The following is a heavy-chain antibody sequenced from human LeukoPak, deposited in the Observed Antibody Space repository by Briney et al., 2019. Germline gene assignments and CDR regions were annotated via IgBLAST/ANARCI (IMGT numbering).Heavy chain of an antibody. CDR3: ARVAINDYGDYFDY. J-gene: IGHJ4*02. Sequence: PGGSLRLSCAASGFTFRSYGMNWVRQAPGKGLEWVSAISGSGGSTYYADSVKGRFTISRDNAKNSLYLQMNSLRAEDTAVYYCARVAINDYGDYFDYWGQGTLVTVSS. CDR2: ISGSGGST. CDR1: GFTFRSYG. D-gene: IGHD4-17*01. V-gene: IGHV3-23*01.